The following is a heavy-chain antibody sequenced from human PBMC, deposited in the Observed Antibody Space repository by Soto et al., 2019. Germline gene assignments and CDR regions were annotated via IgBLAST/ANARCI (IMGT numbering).Heavy chain of an antibody. V-gene: IGHV3-73*01. Sequence: PGGSLRLSCVASGLPSTGFEMNWVRQAPGKGLEWVGRIRSKANSYATAYAASVKGRFTISRDDSKNTAYLQMNSLKTEDTAVYYCTRLPNYYDSSGYPPIWGQGTMVTVS. D-gene: IGHD3-22*01. CDR3: TRLPNYYDSSGYPPI. CDR1: GLPSTGFE. CDR2: IRSKANSYAT. J-gene: IGHJ3*02.